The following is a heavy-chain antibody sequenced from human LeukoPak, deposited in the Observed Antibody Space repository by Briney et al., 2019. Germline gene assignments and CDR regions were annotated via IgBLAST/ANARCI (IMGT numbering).Heavy chain of an antibody. CDR2: IYSGGST. V-gene: IGHV3-66*01. CDR3: ARDRDGYNYFDY. CDR1: GFTVGSNY. Sequence: PGGSLRLSCAASGFTVGSNYMSWVRQAPGKGLEWVSVIYSGGSTHYTDSVKGRFTISRDNSKNTLYLQMNSLRAEDTAVYYCARDRDGYNYFDYWGQGTLVTVSS. J-gene: IGHJ4*02. D-gene: IGHD5-24*01.